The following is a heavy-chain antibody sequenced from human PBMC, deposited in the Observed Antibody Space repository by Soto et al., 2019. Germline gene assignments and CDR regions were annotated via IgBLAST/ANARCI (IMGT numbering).Heavy chain of an antibody. CDR3: AIRVPQAWSYYGMDV. Sequence: QVQLQESGPGLVKPSETLSLTCTVSGGSISSYYWSWIRQTAGKGLEWIGRIYTSGSTNYNPSLKSRVTMSVDTSKNQFSLKLSSVTAADTAVYYCAIRVPQAWSYYGMDVWGQGTTVTVSS. V-gene: IGHV4-4*07. CDR2: IYTSGST. CDR1: GGSISSYY. D-gene: IGHD2-2*01. J-gene: IGHJ6*02.